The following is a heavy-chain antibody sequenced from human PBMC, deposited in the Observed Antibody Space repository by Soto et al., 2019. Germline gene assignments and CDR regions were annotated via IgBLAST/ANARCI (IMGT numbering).Heavy chain of an antibody. D-gene: IGHD1-1*01. CDR3: VEGWNDF. Sequence: EVQVVESGGDLVKPGGSLRLSCVTSGFMFSSAWMNWVRQAPGKGLEWVGRIKSKRDGGARDYAEPVIGRFSISRDDSKNTVFLQMNSLRAEDTAVYYCVEGWNDFWGQGTLVTVSS. J-gene: IGHJ4*02. CDR2: IKSKRDGGAR. CDR1: GFMFSSAW. V-gene: IGHV3-15*01.